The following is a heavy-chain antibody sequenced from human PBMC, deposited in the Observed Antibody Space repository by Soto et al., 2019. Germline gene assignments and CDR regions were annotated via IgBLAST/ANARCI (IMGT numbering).Heavy chain of an antibody. D-gene: IGHD3-3*01. Sequence: QVQLVQSGAEVKKPGSSVKVSCTASGGTFNTYTISWVRQVPGQGLEWMGGIMPLYAKPTYAQPFLGRLTIAANEHTRTVYMELSSLRSEDTALYYCASLNNWSAGDGRIDVWGRGTAVSVSS. V-gene: IGHV1-69*01. J-gene: IGHJ6*02. CDR3: ASLNNWSAGDGRIDV. CDR1: GGTFNTYT. CDR2: IMPLYAKP.